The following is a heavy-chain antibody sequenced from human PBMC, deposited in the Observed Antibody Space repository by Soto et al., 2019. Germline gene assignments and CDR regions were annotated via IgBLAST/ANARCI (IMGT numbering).Heavy chain of an antibody. V-gene: IGHV3-30*18. CDR2: ISYDGSNK. CDR3: AKEYGDYKSAILDH. J-gene: IGHJ4*02. CDR1: GFTFSSYG. D-gene: IGHD4-17*01. Sequence: PGGSLRLSCAASGFTFSSYGMHWVRQAPGKGLEWVAVISYDGSNKYYADSVKGRFTISRDNSKNTLYLQMNSLRAEDTAVYYCAKEYGDYKSAILDHWGQGTLVTVSS.